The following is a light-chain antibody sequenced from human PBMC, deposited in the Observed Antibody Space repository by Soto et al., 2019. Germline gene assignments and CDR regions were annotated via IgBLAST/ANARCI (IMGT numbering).Light chain of an antibody. Sequence: EIVMTQSPATLSVSPGERATLSCRASQSLSSSLAWYQQKPGQAPRLLIYDASTRATDIPARFSGSGSGTKFTLTIGSLQSEDSAVYYCLQYFRWRTFGQGTKVEIK. CDR2: DAS. V-gene: IGKV3-15*01. CDR3: LQYFRWRT. J-gene: IGKJ1*01. CDR1: QSLSSS.